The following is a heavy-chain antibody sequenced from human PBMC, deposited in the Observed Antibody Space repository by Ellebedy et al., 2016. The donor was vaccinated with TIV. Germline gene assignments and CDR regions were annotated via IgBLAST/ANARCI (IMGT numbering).Heavy chain of an antibody. D-gene: IGHD1-26*01. J-gene: IGHJ4*02. V-gene: IGHV1-2*04. CDR2: INPNSGGT. Sequence: AASVKVSCKASGYTFTGYYMHWVRQAPGQGLEWMGWINPNSGGTNYAQKFQGWVTMTSDTSISTAYMELSRLGSDDTAVYYCARDGGSYSDFDYWGQGTLVTVSS. CDR1: GYTFTGYY. CDR3: ARDGGSYSDFDY.